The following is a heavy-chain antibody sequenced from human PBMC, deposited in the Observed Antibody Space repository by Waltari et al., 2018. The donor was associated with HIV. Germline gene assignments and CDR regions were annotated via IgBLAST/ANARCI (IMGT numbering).Heavy chain of an antibody. V-gene: IGHV4-34*01. CDR3: ARGGNYYRSGSYYKLDY. J-gene: IGHJ4*02. CDR2: INQSGST. CDR1: GGSFSDYY. D-gene: IGHD3-10*01. Sequence: QVQLQQWGAGLLKPSETLSLTCAVYGGSFSDYYWRWIRQPPGKGLEWIGEINQSGSTNYNPSLNSRVTISVDTSKNQFSLKLSSVTAADTALYYCARGGNYYRSGSYYKLDYWGQGTLVTVAS.